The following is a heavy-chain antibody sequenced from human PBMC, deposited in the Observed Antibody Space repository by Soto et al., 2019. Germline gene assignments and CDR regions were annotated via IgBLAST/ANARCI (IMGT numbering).Heavy chain of an antibody. Sequence: SLRQCCSASGVSFGVHVLHWVRQAPGNGLECVSGISRNSDSIGYVDSEQGRFTNSRDNAKHSLYLQLNILRPDDTALYECAKGHYPLGYPDYF. J-gene: IGHJ2*01. CDR1: GVSFGVHV. V-gene: IGHV3-9*01. CDR2: ISRNSDSI. CDR3: AKGHYPLGYPDYF. D-gene: IGHD5-12*01.